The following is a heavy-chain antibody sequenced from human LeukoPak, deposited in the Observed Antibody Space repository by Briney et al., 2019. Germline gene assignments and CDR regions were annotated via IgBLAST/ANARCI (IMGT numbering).Heavy chain of an antibody. CDR1: GFSVSGYW. J-gene: IGHJ4*02. CDR2: IKQDGSEK. V-gene: IGHV3-7*03. D-gene: IGHD3-22*01. CDR3: AKASKVTSRGAYYYDSSLFSHFDY. Sequence: PGGSLRLSCAVSGFSVSGYWMTWVRQAPGKGLEWVANIKQDGSEKNYVDSVKGRFTISRDNSKNTLYLQMNSLRAEDTAVYYCAKASKVTSRGAYYYDSSLFSHFDYWGQGTLVTVSS.